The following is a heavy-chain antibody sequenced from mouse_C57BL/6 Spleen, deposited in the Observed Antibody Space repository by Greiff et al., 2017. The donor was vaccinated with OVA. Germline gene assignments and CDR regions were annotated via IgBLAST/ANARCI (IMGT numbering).Heavy chain of an antibody. D-gene: IGHD4-1*02. Sequence: VQLKQSGPELVKPGASVKISCKASGYSFTGYYMNWVKQSPEKSLEWIGEINPSTGGTTYNQKFKAKATLTVDKSSSTAYMQLKSLTSEDSAVYYCARGATVSWFAYWGQGTLVTVSA. CDR2: INPSTGGT. CDR3: ARGATVSWFAY. CDR1: GYSFTGYY. V-gene: IGHV1-42*01. J-gene: IGHJ3*01.